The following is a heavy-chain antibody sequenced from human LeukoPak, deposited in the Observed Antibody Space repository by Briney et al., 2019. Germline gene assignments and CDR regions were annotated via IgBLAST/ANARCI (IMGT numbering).Heavy chain of an antibody. D-gene: IGHD3-10*01. CDR3: ARIFRPYEFGEGGSFDY. Sequence: PGGSLRLSCAASGFTVSSNYMSWVRKAPGQGLDWVSVIYSGGSTYYADSVKGRFTISRGNSKNTLYLQMNSLRAEDTAVYYCARIFRPYEFGEGGSFDYWGQGTLVTVSS. CDR2: IYSGGST. CDR1: GFTVSSNY. V-gene: IGHV3-66*01. J-gene: IGHJ4*02.